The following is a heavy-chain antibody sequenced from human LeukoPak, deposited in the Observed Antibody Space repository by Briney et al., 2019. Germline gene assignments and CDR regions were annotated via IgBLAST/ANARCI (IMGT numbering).Heavy chain of an antibody. J-gene: IGHJ4*02. CDR2: IYSGGST. CDR3: ARDRRLDPTHSSGWYHPFDY. CDR1: GFTVSSNY. Sequence: GGSLRLSCAASGFTVSSNYMSWVRQAPGKGLEWVSVIYSGGSTYYADSVKGRFTISRDNSKNTLYLQMNSLRAEDTAVYYCARDRRLDPTHSSGWYHPFDYWGQGTLVTASS. D-gene: IGHD6-19*01. V-gene: IGHV3-53*01.